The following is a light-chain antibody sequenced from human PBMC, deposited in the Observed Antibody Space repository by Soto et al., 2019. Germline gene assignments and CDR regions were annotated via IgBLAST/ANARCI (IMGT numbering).Light chain of an antibody. CDR2: DVY. J-gene: IGLJ1*01. CDR3: VSYTSRSTYV. Sequence: QSVLTQPASLSGSPGPSITISCTGTSSDVGGYIWVSWYQHHPGKAPKLVIYDVYQRPSGVSSRFSGSKSGTTAFLTISGLQTEDEADYYCVSYTSRSTYVFGSGTKVTVL. V-gene: IGLV2-14*01. CDR1: SSDVGGYIW.